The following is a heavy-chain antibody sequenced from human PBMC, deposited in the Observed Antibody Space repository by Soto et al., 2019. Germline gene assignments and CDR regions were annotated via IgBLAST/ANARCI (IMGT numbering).Heavy chain of an antibody. CDR2: ISNSGGST. CDR1: GFTFSNYV. V-gene: IGHV3-23*01. Sequence: GGSLRLSCAASGFTFSNYVMSWVRQAPGKGLEWVSSISNSGGSTYYADSVKGRFTISRDNSKNTLYLQMNSLRAEDTAVYYCARDFAGHNYNYKVFDFWGQRTMVTVSS. CDR3: ARDFAGHNYNYKVFDF. J-gene: IGHJ3*01. D-gene: IGHD1-1*01.